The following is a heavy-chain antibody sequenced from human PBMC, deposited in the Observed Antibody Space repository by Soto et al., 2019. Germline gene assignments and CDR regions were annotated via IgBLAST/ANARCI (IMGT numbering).Heavy chain of an antibody. D-gene: IGHD5-18*01. Sequence: ASVKVSCKASGGTFSSYAISWVRQAPGQGLEWMGGIIPIFGTANYAQKFQGRVTITADESTSTAYMELSSLRSEDTAVYYCARDGSYGSPNYFDYWGQGTLVTVSS. V-gene: IGHV1-69*13. J-gene: IGHJ4*02. CDR3: ARDGSYGSPNYFDY. CDR2: IIPIFGTA. CDR1: GGTFSSYA.